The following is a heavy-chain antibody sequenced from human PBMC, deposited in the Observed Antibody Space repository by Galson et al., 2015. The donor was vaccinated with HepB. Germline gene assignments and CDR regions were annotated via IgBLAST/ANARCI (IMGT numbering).Heavy chain of an antibody. Sequence: SVKVSCKASGYSFHHHGISWVRQAPGQGLEWLGWIGSDNGETKYTEKFQGRVTMTTDISMSTSYMELRSLRSDDTAVYYCARAVLGSLYGDFVYWGQGTLITVSS. J-gene: IGHJ4*01. CDR3: ARAVLGSLYGDFVY. CDR1: GYSFHHHG. CDR2: IGSDNGET. D-gene: IGHD2-15*01. V-gene: IGHV1-18*04.